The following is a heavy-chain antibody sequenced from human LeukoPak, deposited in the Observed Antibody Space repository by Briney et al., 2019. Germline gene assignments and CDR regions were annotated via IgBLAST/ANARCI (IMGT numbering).Heavy chain of an antibody. D-gene: IGHD4-11*01. CDR1: GYTXTSYG. J-gene: IGHJ4*02. CDR2: ISAYNGNT. V-gene: IGHV1-18*01. CDR3: ARDGGYYSNFYFDY. Sequence: ASVKVSCKASGYTXTSYGISWVRQAPGQGLEWMGWISAYNGNTNYAQKLQGRVTMTTDTSTSTAYMELRSLRSDDTAVYYCARDGGYYSNFYFDYWGQGTLVTVSS.